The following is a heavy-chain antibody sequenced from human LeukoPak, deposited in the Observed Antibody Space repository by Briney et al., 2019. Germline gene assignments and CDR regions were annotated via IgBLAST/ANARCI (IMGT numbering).Heavy chain of an antibody. J-gene: IGHJ4*02. D-gene: IGHD2-2*01. V-gene: IGHV3-11*01. Sequence: GGFLRLSCAASGFTFSDYYMSWIRQAPGKGLEWVSFISSSAINIYYASSVKGRFTISRDSAKDSLYLQMNSLRAEDTAVYYWARLRSSSYYFDYWGQGTLDTVSS. CDR3: ARLRSSSYYFDY. CDR2: ISSSAINI. CDR1: GFTFSDYY.